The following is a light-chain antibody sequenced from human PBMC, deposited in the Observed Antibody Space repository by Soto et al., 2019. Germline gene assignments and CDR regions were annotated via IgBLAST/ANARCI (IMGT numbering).Light chain of an antibody. CDR2: SAS. V-gene: IGKV4-1*01. Sequence: DIVMTQSPDSLAVSLGERATINCKSSQSVLYNANNKNYLVWYQQTPGKVPRLLIYSASTLQSGVPSRFSGSGSGTDFTLTISSLQPEDVGTYYCQKYNSAPLTFGGGT. J-gene: IGKJ4*01. CDR1: QSVLYNANNKNY. CDR3: QKYNSAPLT.